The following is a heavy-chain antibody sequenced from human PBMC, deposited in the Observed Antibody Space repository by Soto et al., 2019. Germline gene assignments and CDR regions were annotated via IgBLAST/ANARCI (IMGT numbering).Heavy chain of an antibody. CDR1: GFTSSSYA. CDR2: ISGSGGST. V-gene: IGHV3-23*01. Sequence: GGSLRLSCAASGFTSSSYAMSWVRQAPGKGLEWVSAISGSGGSTYYADSVKGRFTISRDNSKNTLYLQMNSLRAVDTDVYYCAKDYYDSSGSYDYWGQRSLVTVSS. D-gene: IGHD3-22*01. J-gene: IGHJ4*02. CDR3: AKDYYDSSGSYDY.